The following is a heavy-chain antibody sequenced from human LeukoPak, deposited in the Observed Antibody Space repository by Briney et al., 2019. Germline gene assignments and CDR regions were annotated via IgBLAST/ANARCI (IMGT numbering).Heavy chain of an antibody. CDR2: ISYDGSNK. J-gene: IGHJ6*02. CDR3: ARDRTSSGWYTYYYYYGMDV. Sequence: GGSLRLSCAASGFTFSSYAMHWVRQAPGEGLEWVAVISYDGSNKYYADSVKGRFTISRDNSKNTLYLQMNSLRAEDTAVYYCARDRTSSGWYTYYYYYGMDVWGQGTTVTVSS. V-gene: IGHV3-30-3*01. CDR1: GFTFSSYA. D-gene: IGHD6-19*01.